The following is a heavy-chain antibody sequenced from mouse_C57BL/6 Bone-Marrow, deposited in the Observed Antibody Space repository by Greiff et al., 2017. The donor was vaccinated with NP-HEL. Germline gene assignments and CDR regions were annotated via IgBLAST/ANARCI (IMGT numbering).Heavy chain of an antibody. CDR3: ARGVLYYYGSSSFAY. V-gene: IGHV1-78*01. D-gene: IGHD1-1*01. CDR1: GYTFTDHT. Sequence: QVQLQQSDAELVKPGASVKISCKVSGYTFTDHTIHWMKQRPEQGLEWIGYIYPRDGSTKYNEKFKGKATLTADKSSSTAYMQLNSLTSEDSAVYFCARGVLYYYGSSSFAYWGQGTLVTVSA. J-gene: IGHJ3*01. CDR2: IYPRDGST.